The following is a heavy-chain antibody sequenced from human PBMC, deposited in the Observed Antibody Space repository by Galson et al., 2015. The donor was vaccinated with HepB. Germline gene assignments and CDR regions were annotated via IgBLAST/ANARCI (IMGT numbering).Heavy chain of an antibody. CDR1: GFTFSSYG. D-gene: IGHD2-21*01. Sequence: SLRLSCAASGFTFSSYGMHWVRQAPGKGLEWVAVIWYDGSNKYYADSVKGRFTISRDNSKNTLYLQMNSLRAEDTAVYYCARELGDAGAFDIWGQGTMVTVSS. CDR2: IWYDGSNK. J-gene: IGHJ3*02. V-gene: IGHV3-33*01. CDR3: ARELGDAGAFDI.